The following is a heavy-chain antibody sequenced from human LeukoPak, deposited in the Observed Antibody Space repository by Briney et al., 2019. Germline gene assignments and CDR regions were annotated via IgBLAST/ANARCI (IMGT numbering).Heavy chain of an antibody. CDR3: ASTFPGSSGWPSNFDY. J-gene: IGHJ4*02. CDR1: GLTVSSNY. D-gene: IGHD6-19*01. CDR2: IYSGGST. V-gene: IGHV3-53*01. Sequence: PGGSLRLSCAASGLTVSSNYMSWVRQAPGKGLEWVSVIYSGGSTYYADSVKGRFTISRDNSKNTLYLQMNSLRAEDTAVYYCASTFPGSSGWPSNFDYWGQGTLVTVSS.